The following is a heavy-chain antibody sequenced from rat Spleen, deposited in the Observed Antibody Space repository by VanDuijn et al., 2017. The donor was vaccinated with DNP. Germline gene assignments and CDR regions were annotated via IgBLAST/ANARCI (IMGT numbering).Heavy chain of an antibody. J-gene: IGHJ3*01. V-gene: IGHV5S13*01. CDR3: ATSPGPNWFAY. Sequence: EVQLVESGGGLVQPGRSMKLSCAASGLTFSHSDLAWVRQAPTKGLEWVASISTSGEYTHYRDSVKGRFTISRDNAKDTQYLQMDSLRSEDTATYYCATSPGPNWFAYWGQGTLVTVSS. CDR2: ISTSGEYT. D-gene: IGHD1-4*01. CDR1: GLTFSHSD.